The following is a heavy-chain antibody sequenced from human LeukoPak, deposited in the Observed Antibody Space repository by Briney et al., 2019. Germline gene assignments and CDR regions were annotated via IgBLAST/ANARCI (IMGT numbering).Heavy chain of an antibody. CDR3: ASQSHGTYYHYMDV. CDR1: GHNFTRYW. Sequence: GESLKISCKGSGHNFTRYWIGWVRQMPGKGLEWMGIIYPDDSGTRYSPSFQGQVTISADKSISTAYLQWSSLKASDSAMYFCASQSHGTYYHYMDVWGKGTTVTVPS. V-gene: IGHV5-51*01. CDR2: IYPDDSGT. J-gene: IGHJ6*03. D-gene: IGHD6-13*01.